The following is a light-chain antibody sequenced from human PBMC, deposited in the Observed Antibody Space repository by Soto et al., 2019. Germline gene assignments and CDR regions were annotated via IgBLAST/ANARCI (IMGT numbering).Light chain of an antibody. V-gene: IGKV1-5*03. CDR3: QQYSSYSSIS. CDR2: KAS. CDR1: QSITMS. Sequence: DIQMTQSPFTLSASVGDRVTITCRASQSITMSLAWYQQKPGKAPKLLIYKASTLESGVPSRFSGSGSGTEFTLTIDSLQPDDFATYYCQQYSSYSSISFGQGTRLEIK. J-gene: IGKJ5*01.